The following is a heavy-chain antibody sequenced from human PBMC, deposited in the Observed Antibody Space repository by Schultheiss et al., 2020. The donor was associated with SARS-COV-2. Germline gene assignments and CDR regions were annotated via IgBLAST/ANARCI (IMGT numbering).Heavy chain of an antibody. V-gene: IGHV3-30*18. J-gene: IGHJ4*02. D-gene: IGHD1-26*01. Sequence: GGSLRLSCAASGFTFSSYGMHWVRQAPGKGLEWVAVISYDGSNKYYADSVKGRFTISRDNSKNTLYLQMNSLRAEDTAVYYCAKDPSGGSYYWPYYFDYWGQGTLVTVSS. CDR1: GFTFSSYG. CDR3: AKDPSGGSYYWPYYFDY. CDR2: ISYDGSNK.